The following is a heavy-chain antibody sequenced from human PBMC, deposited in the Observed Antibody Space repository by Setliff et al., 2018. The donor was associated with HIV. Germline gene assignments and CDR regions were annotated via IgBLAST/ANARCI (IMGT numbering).Heavy chain of an antibody. V-gene: IGHV3-53*01. CDR3: AKGGYGGAYYVAGY. D-gene: IGHD5-18*01. Sequence: PGGSLRLSCDASGFRVTDTYMAWVRQAPGKGLEWVTLIYKAGKTYYADFVKGRFTIARDDTKNTVSLQMTNLEPGDTAMYYCAKGGYGGAYYVAGYWGQGTKVTV. J-gene: IGHJ4*02. CDR1: GFRVTDTY. CDR2: IYKAGKT.